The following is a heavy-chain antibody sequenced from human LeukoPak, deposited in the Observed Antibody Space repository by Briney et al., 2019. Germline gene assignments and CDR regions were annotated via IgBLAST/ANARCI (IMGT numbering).Heavy chain of an antibody. V-gene: IGHV3-30*18. CDR2: ISYDGSNK. D-gene: IGHD4-11*01. CDR1: GFTFSRYG. J-gene: IGHJ4*02. Sequence: GGSLRLSCAASGFTFSRYGMHWVRQAPGKGLEWVAVISYDGSNKYYADSVKGRFTISRDNSKNTLYLQMNSLRAEDTAVYYCAKVGLTVTTILDYFDYWGQGTLVTVSS. CDR3: AKVGLTVTTILDYFDY.